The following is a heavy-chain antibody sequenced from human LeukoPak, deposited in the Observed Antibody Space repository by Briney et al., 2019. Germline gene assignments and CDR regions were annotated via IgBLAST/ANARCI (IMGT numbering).Heavy chain of an antibody. J-gene: IGHJ4*02. CDR1: GLTFSNYA. CDR3: ARSYCGGDCYSTFDY. D-gene: IGHD2-21*02. CDR2: ISYDGINK. V-gene: IGHV3-30-3*01. Sequence: GGSLRLSCAASGLTFSNYAIHWVRQAPGRGLEWVAVISYDGINKYYADSVKGRFTISRDNSKSTLSLQMSSLRAEDTAIYYCARSYCGGDCYSTFDYWGQGTLVTVSS.